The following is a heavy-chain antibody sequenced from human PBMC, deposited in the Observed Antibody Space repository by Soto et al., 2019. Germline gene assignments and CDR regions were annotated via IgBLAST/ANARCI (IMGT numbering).Heavy chain of an antibody. Sequence: PGGSLRLSCAASGFTFDDYAMHWVRQAPGKGLEWVSGISWNSGSIGYADSVKGRFTISRDNAKNSLYLQMNSLRAEDTALYYCAKGYSLNDYGDYFDYWGQGTLVTVSS. CDR1: GFTFDDYA. J-gene: IGHJ4*02. V-gene: IGHV3-9*01. CDR3: AKGYSLNDYGDYFDY. CDR2: ISWNSGSI. D-gene: IGHD4-17*01.